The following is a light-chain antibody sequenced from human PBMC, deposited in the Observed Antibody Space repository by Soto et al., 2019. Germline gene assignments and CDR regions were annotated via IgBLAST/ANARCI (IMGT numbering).Light chain of an antibody. CDR3: QQYGISPLT. J-gene: IGKJ1*01. CDR1: QSVSSNY. CDR2: GAS. V-gene: IGKV3-20*01. Sequence: NVLTQSPGTLILSPGEGATLSCGASQSVSSNYLAWYQQKFGQAPRLLIYGASTRATGIPDRFTGGGSGTDFTLTISRLQPEDSAVYYCQQYGISPLTFGQGTRVEI.